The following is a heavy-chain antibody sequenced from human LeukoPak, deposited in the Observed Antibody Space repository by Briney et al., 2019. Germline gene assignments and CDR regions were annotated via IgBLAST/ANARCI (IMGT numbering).Heavy chain of an antibody. D-gene: IGHD1-1*01. V-gene: IGHV3-48*02. J-gene: IGHJ5*01. CDR1: GFTFSYYS. CDR2: ISSSSSPI. CDR3: ARDCRLNCARQPGFDS. Sequence: GGSLRLSCAASGFTFSYYSMNWVRQAPGKGLEWVSYISSSSSPINYADSVKGRFTISRDNAKNSLYLQMNSLRDEDTAVYYCARDCRLNCARQPGFDSWGQGTLVTVSS.